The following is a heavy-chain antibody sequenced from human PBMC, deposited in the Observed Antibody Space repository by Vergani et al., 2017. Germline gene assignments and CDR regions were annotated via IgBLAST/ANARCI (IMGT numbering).Heavy chain of an antibody. J-gene: IGHJ4*02. Sequence: QVQLQQWGAGLLKPSETLSLTCAVYGGSFSGYYWSWIRQPPGKGLEWIGEINHSGSTNYNPSLKSRVTISVDTSKNQFSLKLSSVTAADTAEYYCARELRFLSVSYFDYWGQGTLVTVSS. D-gene: IGHD3-3*01. V-gene: IGHV4-34*01. CDR3: ARELRFLSVSYFDY. CDR1: GGSFSGYY. CDR2: INHSGST.